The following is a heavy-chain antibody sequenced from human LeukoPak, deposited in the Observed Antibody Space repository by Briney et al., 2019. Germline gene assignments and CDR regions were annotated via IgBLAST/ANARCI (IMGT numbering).Heavy chain of an antibody. CDR1: GFTFSTYS. Sequence: GSLRLSCAASGFTFSTYSMNWVRQAPGKGLEWVSYISSSSSIISFADSVRGRFTISRDNAKNSLYLQMNSLRDEDTAVYYCARSEYSYGPTFDYWGQGTLVTVSS. V-gene: IGHV3-48*02. CDR2: ISSSSSII. CDR3: ARSEYSYGPTFDY. J-gene: IGHJ4*02. D-gene: IGHD5-18*01.